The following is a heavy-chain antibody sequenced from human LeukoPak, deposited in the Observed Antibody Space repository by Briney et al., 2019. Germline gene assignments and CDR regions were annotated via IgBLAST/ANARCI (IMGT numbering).Heavy chain of an antibody. CDR1: GYSFTGHY. CDR2: INPNSGGT. D-gene: IGHD5-24*01. V-gene: IGHV1-2*02. J-gene: IGHJ4*02. CDR3: AGDGYNSRRFFDY. Sequence: GASVKVSCKASGYSFTGHYMHWVRQAPGQGLEWMGWINPNSGGTNYAQRFQGRVTMTRDTSISTAYMELSRLRSDDTAVYYCAGDGYNSRRFFDYWGQGTLVTVSS.